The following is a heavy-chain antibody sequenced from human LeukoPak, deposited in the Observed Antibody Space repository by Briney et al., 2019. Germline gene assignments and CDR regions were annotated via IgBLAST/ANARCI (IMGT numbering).Heavy chain of an antibody. V-gene: IGHV3-15*01. CDR1: GFTFSNAW. J-gene: IGHJ6*03. CDR3: TTDLNYYYYYMDV. Sequence: VGSLRLSCAASGFTFSNAWMSWVRQAPGKGLEWVGRIKSKTDGGTTDYAAPVKGRFTISRDDSKNTLYLQMNSLKTEDTAVYYCTTDLNYYYYYMDVWGKGTTVTVSS. CDR2: IKSKTDGGTT.